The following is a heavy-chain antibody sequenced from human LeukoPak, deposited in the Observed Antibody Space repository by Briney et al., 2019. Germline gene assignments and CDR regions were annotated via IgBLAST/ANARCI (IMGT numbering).Heavy chain of an antibody. CDR1: GYTFTSYG. V-gene: IGHV1-18*01. CDR3: ARDPLGGEQQLYYYYYGMDV. CDR2: ISAYNGNT. J-gene: IGHJ6*02. D-gene: IGHD6-13*01. Sequence: ASVKVSCKASGYTFTSYGISWVRQAPGQGLEWMGWISAYNGNTNYAQKLQGRVTVTTDTSTSTAYMELRSLRSDDTAVYYCARDPLGGEQQLYYYYYGMDVWGQGTTVTVSS.